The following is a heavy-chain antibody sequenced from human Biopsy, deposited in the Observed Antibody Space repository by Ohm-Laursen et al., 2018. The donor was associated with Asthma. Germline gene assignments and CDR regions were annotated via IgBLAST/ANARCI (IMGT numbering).Heavy chain of an antibody. V-gene: IGHV3-7*01. CDR3: ARTFHFWNLYHAEHYQL. J-gene: IGHJ1*01. CDR2: IKHDGTEK. D-gene: IGHD3-3*02. Sequence: SLRLSCAASGFTFGDYWMSWVRQVPGKGLERVANIKHDGTEKNHVDSLKGRFTISRDNAKNSLYLQMNSLRAEDTAVYYCARTFHFWNLYHAEHYQLWGQGTLVTVPS. CDR1: GFTFGDYW.